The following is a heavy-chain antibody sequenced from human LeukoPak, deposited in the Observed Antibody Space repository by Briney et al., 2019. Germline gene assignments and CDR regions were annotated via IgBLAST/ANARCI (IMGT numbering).Heavy chain of an antibody. CDR1: GFTFSSYA. Sequence: GGSLRLSCAASGFTFSSYAMHWVRQAPGKGLEWVAVISYDGSNKYYADSVKGRFTISRDNSKNTLYLQMNSLRAEDTAVYYCARDTSGVGFGELLSWGQGTLVTVSS. D-gene: IGHD3-10*01. CDR3: ARDTSGVGFGELLS. J-gene: IGHJ4*02. CDR2: ISYDGSNK. V-gene: IGHV3-30-3*01.